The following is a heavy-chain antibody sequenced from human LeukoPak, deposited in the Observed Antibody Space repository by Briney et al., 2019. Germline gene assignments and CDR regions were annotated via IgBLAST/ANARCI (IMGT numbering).Heavy chain of an antibody. CDR3: ARHDSFIPY. V-gene: IGHV3-23*01. CDR2: ISDSGGST. Sequence: PGGSLRLSCVASGFTFSDYAMSWVRQAPGKGLEWVSGISDSGGSTYYADFVKGRCTISRDNSKNTVSLQMNNLRAEDTAVYFCARHDSFIPYWGQGTLVTVTS. D-gene: IGHD3-16*02. CDR1: GFTFSDYA. J-gene: IGHJ4*02.